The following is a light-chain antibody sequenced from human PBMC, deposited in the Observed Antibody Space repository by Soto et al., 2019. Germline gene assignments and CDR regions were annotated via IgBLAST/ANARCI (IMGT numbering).Light chain of an antibody. CDR3: SSYAGFNNFV. Sequence: QSALTQPPSASGSPGQSVTISCTGTSSDVGAYNYVSWYQQHPGKAPKLMIYEVTNRPSGVPDRFSASKSGNTASLTVSGLQDEDEADYFCSSYAGFNNFVFGTGTKVTVL. V-gene: IGLV2-8*01. CDR2: EVT. J-gene: IGLJ1*01. CDR1: SSDVGAYNY.